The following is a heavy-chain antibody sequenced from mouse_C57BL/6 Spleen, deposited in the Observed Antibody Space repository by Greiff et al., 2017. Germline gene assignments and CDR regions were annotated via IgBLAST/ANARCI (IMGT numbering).Heavy chain of an antibody. V-gene: IGHV1-55*01. CDR3: AREIYYDYDGYAMDY. Sequence: VKLVESGAELVKPGASVKMSCKASGYTFTSYWITWVKQRPGQGLEWIGDIYPGSGSTNYNEKFKSKATLTVDTSSSTAYMQLSSLTSEDSAVYYCAREIYYDYDGYAMDYWGQGTSVTVSS. D-gene: IGHD2-4*01. J-gene: IGHJ4*01. CDR1: GYTFTSYW. CDR2: IYPGSGST.